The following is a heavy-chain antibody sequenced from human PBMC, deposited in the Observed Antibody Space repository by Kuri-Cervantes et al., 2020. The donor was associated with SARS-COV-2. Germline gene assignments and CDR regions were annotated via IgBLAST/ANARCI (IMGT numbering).Heavy chain of an antibody. CDR1: GFTFSSYA. V-gene: IGHV3-23*01. CDR2: ISGSGGSR. D-gene: IGHD3-22*01. Sequence: GESLKISCAASGFTFSSYAMSWVRQAPGKGLEWVSGISGSGGSRYYADSVKGRFTISRDNSKNTLYLQMNSLRAEDTAVYYCARPGTMIPRDAFDIWGQGTRVT. CDR3: ARPGTMIPRDAFDI. J-gene: IGHJ3*02.